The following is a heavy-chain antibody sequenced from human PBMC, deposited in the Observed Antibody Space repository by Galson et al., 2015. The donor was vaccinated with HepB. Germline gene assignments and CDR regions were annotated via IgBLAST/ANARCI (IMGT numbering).Heavy chain of an antibody. D-gene: IGHD5-12*01. V-gene: IGHV3-74*01. Sequence: SLRLSCAASGFIFTSHWNYWVRLSPGKGLVWLAHISPGGNIINYVDSVRGRFTISRDNAKNTLYRHMNSLRAEDTAVYYCGRGGRGIDVWGQGTTVTVSS. J-gene: IGHJ6*02. CDR1: GFIFTSHW. CDR2: ISPGGNII. CDR3: GRGGRGIDV.